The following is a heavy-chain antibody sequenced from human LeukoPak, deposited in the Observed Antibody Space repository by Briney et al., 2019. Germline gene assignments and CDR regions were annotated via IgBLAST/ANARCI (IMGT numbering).Heavy chain of an antibody. J-gene: IGHJ4*02. V-gene: IGHV3-66*01. CDR1: GFTVSSNY. D-gene: IGHD3-22*01. CDR3: AREGITMIPD. CDR2: IYSGGST. Sequence: GGSLRLSCAASGFTVSSNYMSWVRQAPGKGLVWVSVIYSGGSTCYADSVKGRFTISRDNSKNTLYLQMNSLRAEDTAVYYCAREGITMIPDWGQGTLVTVSS.